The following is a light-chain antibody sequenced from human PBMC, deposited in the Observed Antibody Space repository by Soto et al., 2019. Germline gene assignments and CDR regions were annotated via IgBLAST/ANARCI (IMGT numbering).Light chain of an antibody. CDR3: QQYNNWIT. CDR2: AAS. Sequence: EIVMTQSPATLSVSPGERATLSCRASQSVSNKLVWYQQKPGQAPRLLIYAASTRATGVPARFSGSWSGTEFTLTISSLQSEDFAVYYCQQYNNWITFGQGTRLEIK. V-gene: IGKV3-15*01. CDR1: QSVSNK. J-gene: IGKJ5*01.